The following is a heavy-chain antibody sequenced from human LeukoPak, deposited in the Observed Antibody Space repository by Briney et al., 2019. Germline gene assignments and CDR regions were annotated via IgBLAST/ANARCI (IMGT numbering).Heavy chain of an antibody. Sequence: SETLSLTCTVSSDSIRSSYWSWLRQPPGKGLEWIGYIYYSGSTSYNPSLKSRVTISVDTSKNQFSLRLSSVTAADTAIYYCARVTPLYDHYYFDWWGQGALVTVSS. D-gene: IGHD3-22*01. CDR1: SDSIRSSY. J-gene: IGHJ4*02. V-gene: IGHV4-59*01. CDR2: IYYSGST. CDR3: ARVTPLYDHYYFDW.